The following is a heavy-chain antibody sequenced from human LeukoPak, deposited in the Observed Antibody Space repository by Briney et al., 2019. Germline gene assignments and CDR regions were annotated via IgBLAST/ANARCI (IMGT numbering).Heavy chain of an antibody. J-gene: IGHJ4*02. CDR2: TYYRSKWYN. Sequence: SQTLSLTCAIPGDSVSSNSAAWNWIRQSPSRGLEWLGRTYYRSKWYNDYAVSVKSRITINPDTSKNQFSLQLNSVTPEDTAVYYCARGRPNCSGGSCYSKGFDYWGQGTLVTVSS. V-gene: IGHV6-1*01. CDR3: ARGRPNCSGGSCYSKGFDY. CDR1: GDSVSSNSAA. D-gene: IGHD2-15*01.